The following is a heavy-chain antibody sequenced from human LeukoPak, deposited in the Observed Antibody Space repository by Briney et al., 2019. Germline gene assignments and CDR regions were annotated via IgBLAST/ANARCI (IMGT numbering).Heavy chain of an antibody. V-gene: IGHV5-51*01. CDR2: IFPGDSDT. D-gene: IGHD2-15*01. CDR1: EYSFATYW. Sequence: GESLKISCKGSEYSFATYWIGWVRQMPGQGLEWMGIIFPGDSDTRYSPSFQGQVTISADKSISTAYLQWSSLKASDTAIYYCASEYCSGGNCYFDYWDQGTLVTVSS. J-gene: IGHJ4*02. CDR3: ASEYCSGGNCYFDY.